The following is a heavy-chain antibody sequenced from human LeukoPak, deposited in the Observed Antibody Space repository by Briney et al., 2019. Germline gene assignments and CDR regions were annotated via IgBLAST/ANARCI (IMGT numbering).Heavy chain of an antibody. J-gene: IGHJ4*02. Sequence: GGSLRLSCAASGFTFSDYSMTWVRQAPGKGLDWVSVISDRGRSTFYADSVKGRFTISRDNAKNTLYLRMNSLRAEDTAVYYCARGGLRSTPLDSWGQGTLVTVSS. CDR3: ARGGLRSTPLDS. V-gene: IGHV3-23*01. CDR1: GFTFSDYS. CDR2: ISDRGRST. D-gene: IGHD2-15*01.